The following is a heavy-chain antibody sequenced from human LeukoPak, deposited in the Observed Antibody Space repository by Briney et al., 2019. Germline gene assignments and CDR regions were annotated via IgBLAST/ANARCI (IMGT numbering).Heavy chain of an antibody. D-gene: IGHD1-14*01. CDR2: ISYIGST. V-gene: IGHV4-59*11. J-gene: IGHJ3*02. CDR3: ARDKISINAFDM. CDR1: DASISGHY. Sequence: PSETLSLTCSVSDASISGHYLTWIRQPPGKGLEWIGYISYIGSTNHNPSLKSRVTISVDTSKNQFSLKLSSVTAADTAVYYCARDKISINAFDMWGQGTMVTVSS.